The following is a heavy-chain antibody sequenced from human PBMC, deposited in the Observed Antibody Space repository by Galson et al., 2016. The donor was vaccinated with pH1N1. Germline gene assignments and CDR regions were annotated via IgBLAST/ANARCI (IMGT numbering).Heavy chain of an antibody. CDR1: GLVYSDYW. J-gene: IGHJ4*01. Sequence: SLRLSCAASGLVYSDYWMTWVRQAPGKGLEWVGNINQHGSKINYGDSVKGRFTISRDNAKNSLFLQMTSLRADDSAVYFCARDRAPESFDWLSYFDSWGQGTLVTVSS. V-gene: IGHV3-7*03. CDR2: INQHGSKI. D-gene: IGHD3-9*01. CDR3: ARDRAPESFDWLSYFDS.